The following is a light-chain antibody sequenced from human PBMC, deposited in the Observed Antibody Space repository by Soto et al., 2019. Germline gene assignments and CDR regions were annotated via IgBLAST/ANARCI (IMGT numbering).Light chain of an antibody. V-gene: IGLV2-8*01. CDR3: SSYVGSNNLV. CDR2: EVS. Sequence: QSALTQPPPASGSPGQSVTISCIGTRNDVGGFNYVSWYQQHPGKAPKLIIYEVSKRPSGVPDRFSGSKFGNTASLTVSGLQAEDEADYYCSSYVGSNNLVFGGGTQLTVL. CDR1: RNDVGGFNY. J-gene: IGLJ2*01.